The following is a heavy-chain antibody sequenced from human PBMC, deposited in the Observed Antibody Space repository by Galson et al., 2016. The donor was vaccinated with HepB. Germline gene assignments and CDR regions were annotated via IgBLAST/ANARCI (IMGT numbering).Heavy chain of an antibody. D-gene: IGHD3-10*01. V-gene: IGHV3-23*01. CDR1: GSTFSSYA. CDR2: ISRSGDAT. CDR3: AGGYYGSGSYYAY. Sequence: SLRLSCAASGSTFSSYAMDWVRQAPRKGLEWVSAISRSGDATYYADSVKGRFTISRDNSKNTLYLQMNSLRAEDTAVYYCAGGYYGSGSYYAYWGQGTLVTVSS. J-gene: IGHJ4*02.